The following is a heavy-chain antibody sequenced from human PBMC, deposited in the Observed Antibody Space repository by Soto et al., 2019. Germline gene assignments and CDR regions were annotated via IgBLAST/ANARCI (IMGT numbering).Heavy chain of an antibody. CDR1: GCTFSSYT. Sequence: QVQLVQSGAEVKKPGSSVKVSCKASGCTFSSYTISWVRQAPGQGLEWMGRIIPILGIANYAQKFQGRVTITADKSTSTAYMELSSLRSEDTAVYYCARGRRDGSFDYWGQGTLVTVSS. CDR2: IIPILGIA. CDR3: ARGRRDGSFDY. J-gene: IGHJ4*02. D-gene: IGHD3-10*01. V-gene: IGHV1-69*02.